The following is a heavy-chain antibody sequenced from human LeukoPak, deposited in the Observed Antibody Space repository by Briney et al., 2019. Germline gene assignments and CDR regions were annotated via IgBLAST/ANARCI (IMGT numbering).Heavy chain of an antibody. CDR3: AGDKLAAVYLNY. J-gene: IGHJ4*02. CDR1: GGTFSSYA. CDR2: IIPIFGTA. D-gene: IGHD6-13*01. V-gene: IGHV1-69*13. Sequence: ASVKVSRKASGGTFSSYAISWVRQAPGQGREWMGGIIPIFGTANYAQKFRGRVTTTADESTSTAYMELSSRRSEDTAVYYCAGDKLAAVYLNYGGQGPLVTV.